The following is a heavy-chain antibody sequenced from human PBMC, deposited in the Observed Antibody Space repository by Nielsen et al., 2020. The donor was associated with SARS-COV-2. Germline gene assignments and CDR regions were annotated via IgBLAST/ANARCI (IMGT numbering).Heavy chain of an antibody. CDR1: GHTFTSYY. J-gene: IGHJ6*02. Sequence: ASVKVSCKASGHTFTSYYMHWVRQAPGQGLEWMGIINPSGGSTSYAQKFQGRVTMTRDTSTSTVYMELSSLRSEDTAVYYCAREEGPPIAAAGTADLDYGMDVWGQGTTVTVSS. CDR2: INPSGGST. CDR3: AREEGPPIAAAGTADLDYGMDV. D-gene: IGHD6-13*01. V-gene: IGHV1-46*01.